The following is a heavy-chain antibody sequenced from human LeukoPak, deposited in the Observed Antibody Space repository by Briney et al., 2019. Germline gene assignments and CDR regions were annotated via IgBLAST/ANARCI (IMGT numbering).Heavy chain of an antibody. J-gene: IGHJ4*02. CDR3: ARLYRIGLLGIFIDY. CDR2: IKQDGSEK. Sequence: GGSLRLSCAASGFTFSSYWMSWVRQAPGKGLEWVANIKQDGSEKYYVDSVKGRFTISRDNAKNSLYLQMNSLRAEDTAVYYCARLYRIGLLGIFIDYWGQGTLVTVSS. D-gene: IGHD1-26*01. V-gene: IGHV3-7*01. CDR1: GFTFSSYW.